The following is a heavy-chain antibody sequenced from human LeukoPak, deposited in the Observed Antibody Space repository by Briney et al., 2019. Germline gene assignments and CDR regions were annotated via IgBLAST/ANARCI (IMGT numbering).Heavy chain of an antibody. CDR3: LRTIGVLSTLKGSGFGY. V-gene: IGHV4-59*01. Sequence: PSETLSLTCTVSGGSISSYYWSWIRQSPGMGLEWIGYIYDSGSTNYNPSLKSRVTISQDTSKNQFSLKLNSVTAADTAMYYCLRTIGVLSTLKGSGFGYWGQGTLVTVSS. J-gene: IGHJ4*02. CDR2: IYDSGST. D-gene: IGHD5/OR15-5a*01. CDR1: GGSISSYY.